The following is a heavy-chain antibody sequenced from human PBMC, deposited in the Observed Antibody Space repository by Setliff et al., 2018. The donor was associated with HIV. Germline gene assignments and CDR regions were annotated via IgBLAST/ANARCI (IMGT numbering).Heavy chain of an antibody. Sequence: GGSLRLSCAASGFTFSSCAMSWVRQAPGKGLEWVATIKQDGGEIYYVDSVKGRFTISRDNARTSLYLEMSSLRAEDTAVYLCANLWEVGAWGQGTLVTVSS. CDR3: ANLWEVGA. J-gene: IGHJ5*02. V-gene: IGHV3-7*03. CDR1: GFTFSSCA. D-gene: IGHD1-26*01. CDR2: IKQDGGEI.